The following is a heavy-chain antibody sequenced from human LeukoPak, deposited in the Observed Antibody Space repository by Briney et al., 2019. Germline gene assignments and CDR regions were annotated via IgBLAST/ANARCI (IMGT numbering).Heavy chain of an antibody. Sequence: GGSLRLSCGASGFTFSTYWMSWVRQAPGKGLEWVANIKPDASEKYYLDSVKGRFSISRDNAKNSLYLQMNSLRVDDTAVYYCARLNYDSHGGCWGQGTLVTVSS. CDR2: IKPDASEK. CDR1: GFTFSTYW. D-gene: IGHD3-22*01. CDR3: ARLNYDSHGGC. J-gene: IGHJ4*02. V-gene: IGHV3-7*04.